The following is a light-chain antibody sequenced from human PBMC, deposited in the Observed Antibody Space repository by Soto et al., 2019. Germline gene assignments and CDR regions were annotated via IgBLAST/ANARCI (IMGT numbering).Light chain of an antibody. V-gene: IGKV1-33*01. Sequence: DIQMTHSPSTPSASVGDRVTITFRASQSISSWLAWYQQKPGRAPKLLIYDASNLEAGVPSRFRGSGSGTDFTFTISRLQPEDIATYYCQQYENLPTFGQGTRLEIK. CDR3: QQYENLPT. CDR2: DAS. J-gene: IGKJ5*01. CDR1: QSISSW.